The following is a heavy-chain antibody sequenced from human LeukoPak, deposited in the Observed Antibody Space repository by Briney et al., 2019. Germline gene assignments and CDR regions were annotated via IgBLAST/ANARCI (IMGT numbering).Heavy chain of an antibody. CDR3: ARRVVVVVPAADNWFDP. CDR1: GYTFTDYY. CDR2: INPNSGGT. D-gene: IGHD2-2*01. V-gene: IGHV1-2*02. J-gene: IGHJ5*02. Sequence: ASVKVSCXASGYTFTDYYMHWVRQAPGQGLEWMGWINPNSGGTNYAQKFQGRVTMTRDTSISTAYMELSRLRSDDTAVYYCARRVVVVVPAADNWFDPWGQGTLVTVSS.